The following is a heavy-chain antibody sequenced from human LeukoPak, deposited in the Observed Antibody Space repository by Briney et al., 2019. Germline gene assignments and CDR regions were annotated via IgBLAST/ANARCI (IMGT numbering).Heavy chain of an antibody. CDR1: GFTFSSYG. J-gene: IGHJ4*02. D-gene: IGHD6-6*01. CDR3: AKARVLYSSSSNYFDY. V-gene: IGHV3-30*02. CDR2: IRYDGSNK. Sequence: PGGSLRLSCAASGFTFSSYGMHWVRQAPGKGLEWVAFIRYDGSNKFYADSVKGRFTISRDNSKNTLYLQMNSLRAKGTAVYYCAKARVLYSSSSNYFDYWGQGTLVTVSS.